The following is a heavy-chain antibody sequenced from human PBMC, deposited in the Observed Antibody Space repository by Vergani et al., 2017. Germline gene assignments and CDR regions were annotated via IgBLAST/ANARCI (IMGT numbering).Heavy chain of an antibody. CDR3: ARDLDMVRGVIRSRYYYYGMDV. V-gene: IGHV1-46*01. Sequence: QVQLVQSGAEVKKPGASVKVSCKASGYTFTSYYMHWVRQAPGQGLEWMGIINPSGGSTSYAQKFQGRVTMTRDTSTSTVYMELSSLSSEDTAVYYCARDLDMVRGVIRSRYYYYGMDVWGQGTTVTVSS. CDR2: INPSGGST. D-gene: IGHD3-10*01. J-gene: IGHJ6*02. CDR1: GYTFTSYY.